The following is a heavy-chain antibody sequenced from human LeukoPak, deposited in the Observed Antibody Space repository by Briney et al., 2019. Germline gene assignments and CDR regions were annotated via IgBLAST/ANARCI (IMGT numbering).Heavy chain of an antibody. Sequence: PSETLSLTCAVYGGSFSGYYWSWIRQPPGKGLEWIGEINHGGGTNYNPSLKSRVTISVDTSKNQFSLKLSSVTAADTAVYYCARDSGSSRNSYYYYMDVWGKGTTVTVSS. CDR2: INHGGGT. V-gene: IGHV4-34*01. J-gene: IGHJ6*03. D-gene: IGHD6-6*01. CDR1: GGSFSGYY. CDR3: ARDSGSSRNSYYYYMDV.